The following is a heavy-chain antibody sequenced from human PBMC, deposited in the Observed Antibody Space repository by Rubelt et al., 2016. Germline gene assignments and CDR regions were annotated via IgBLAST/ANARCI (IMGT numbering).Heavy chain of an antibody. J-gene: IGHJ3*01. CDR3: AARHGTQTYGAFDL. CDR2: INPNSGGT. CDR1: GHNFIGYH. D-gene: IGHD6-13*01. V-gene: IGHV1-2*02. Sequence: QEQLVQSGAEVRKPGASVSISCKPSGHNFIGYHIHWVRQAPGQGLEWMGWINPNSGGTNYAQKFQGRVTMTRDTSISTAYMELGRLRSDDTAVYFCAARHGTQTYGAFDLWGQGTKVTVSS.